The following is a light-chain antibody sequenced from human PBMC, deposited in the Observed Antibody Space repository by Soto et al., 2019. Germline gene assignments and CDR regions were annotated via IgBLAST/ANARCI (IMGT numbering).Light chain of an antibody. CDR2: DDS. CDR1: NIGSKS. J-gene: IGLJ1*01. Sequence: SYELTQPPSVSVAPGQTARITCGGNNIGSKSVHWYQQKPGQAPMLVVYDDSDRPSGIPERFSGSNSGNTATLTISRVEAGDEADYYCQVWDNSSDLYVFGSGTKLTVL. CDR3: QVWDNSSDLYV. V-gene: IGLV3-21*02.